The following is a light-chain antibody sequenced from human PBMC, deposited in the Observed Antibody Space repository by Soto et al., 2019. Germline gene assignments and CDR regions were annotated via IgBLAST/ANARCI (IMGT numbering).Light chain of an antibody. CDR2: EFS. CDR1: LTDIGTYYY. Sequence: QSVLTQPPSASGSLGQSVTISCTGTLTDIGTYYYVSWYQQHPGKAPKLIIYEFSERPSGVPDRFSGSKSGNTASLTVSGLQAGDEADYYCSSYAGTKTLVFGGGTKLTVL. V-gene: IGLV2-8*01. CDR3: SSYAGTKTLV. J-gene: IGLJ2*01.